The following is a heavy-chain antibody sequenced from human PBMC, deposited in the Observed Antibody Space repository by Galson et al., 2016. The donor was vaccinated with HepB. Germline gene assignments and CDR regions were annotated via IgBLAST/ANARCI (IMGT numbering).Heavy chain of an antibody. CDR3: ARGASSGWFYFGC. V-gene: IGHV1-69*13. D-gene: IGHD6-19*01. CDR1: GGTFSSSA. Sequence: SVKVSCKASGGTFSSSAISWVRQAPGQGLEWMGGIMPIFGTAKYAQKFQGRVTITAEESTSTGYMALSSLRSEDTAVYYCARGASSGWFYFGCWGQGTLVTVSS. J-gene: IGHJ4*02. CDR2: IMPIFGTA.